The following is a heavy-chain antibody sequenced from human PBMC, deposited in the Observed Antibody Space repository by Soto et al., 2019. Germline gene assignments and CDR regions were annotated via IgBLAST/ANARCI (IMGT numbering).Heavy chain of an antibody. D-gene: IGHD6-19*01. CDR1: GVAFIKVI. CDR3: AKVRYSSPMGYYYGMDV. V-gene: IGHV1-69*13. Sequence: SAQVSFKASGVAFIKVIVNWVRPAPGLGLEWVGGIIPIFGTANYAQNFQGRVTITADESTSTSYMEVNNLRSEDTAVYYCAKVRYSSPMGYYYGMDVWGQGTTVTVSS. CDR2: IIPIFGTA. J-gene: IGHJ6*02.